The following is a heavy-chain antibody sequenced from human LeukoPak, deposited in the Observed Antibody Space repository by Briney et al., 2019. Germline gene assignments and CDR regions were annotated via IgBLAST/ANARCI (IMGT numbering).Heavy chain of an antibody. CDR2: IDHSGST. CDR1: GGSFSGYY. J-gene: IGHJ5*02. D-gene: IGHD6-13*01. CDR3: ARRYSSSWFNWFDP. Sequence: KSSETLSLTRAVYGGSFSGYYWSWIRQPPGKGLEWIGEIDHSGSTNYNPSLKSRVTISVDTSKNQFSLKLSSVTAADTAVYYCARRYSSSWFNWFDPWGQGTLVTVSS. V-gene: IGHV4-34*01.